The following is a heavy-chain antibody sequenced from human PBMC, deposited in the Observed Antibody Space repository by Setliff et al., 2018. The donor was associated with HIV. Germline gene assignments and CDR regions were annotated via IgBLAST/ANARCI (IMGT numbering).Heavy chain of an antibody. J-gene: IGHJ6*03. CDR3: ARRTAPPSGFYSHYYLDV. CDR1: GGSFGGYY. CDR2: INHSGST. V-gene: IGHV4-34*01. Sequence: SETLSLTCAVYGGSFGGYYWSWIRQPPGKGLEWIGEINHSGSTDYNPSLKSRVTISVDTSKNHFSLKVSSVTAADTAVYYCARRTAPPSGFYSHYYLDVWGKGTTVTVSS. D-gene: IGHD6-6*01.